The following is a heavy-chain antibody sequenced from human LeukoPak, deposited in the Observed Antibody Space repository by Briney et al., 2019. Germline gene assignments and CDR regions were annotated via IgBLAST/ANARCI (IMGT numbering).Heavy chain of an antibody. Sequence: SETLSLTCIVSGGSIGNYYWTWIRQPPGKGLEWIGHIYHSGATKYNASLESRVTMSVDTSKNQFSLKLNSVTAADTAICHCARYSGSPYWYLDHWGQGVLVTVSS. V-gene: IGHV4-59*01. J-gene: IGHJ4*02. CDR3: ARYSGSPYWYLDH. CDR2: IYHSGAT. CDR1: GGSIGNYY. D-gene: IGHD1-26*01.